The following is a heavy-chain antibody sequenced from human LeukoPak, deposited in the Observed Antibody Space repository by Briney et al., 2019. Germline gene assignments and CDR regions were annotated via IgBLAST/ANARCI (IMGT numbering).Heavy chain of an antibody. J-gene: IGHJ4*02. CDR2: IYYSGNT. D-gene: IGHD3/OR15-3a*01. CDR1: GVSISSSNSY. V-gene: IGHV4-39*01. Sequence: SETLSLTCTVSGVSISSSNSYWGWIRQPPGKGLEWIGSIYYSGNTYYNASLKSQVSISIDTSKTQFSLRLTSVTAADTAVYYCARQTGSGLFILPGGQGTLVTVSS. CDR3: ARQTGSGLFILP.